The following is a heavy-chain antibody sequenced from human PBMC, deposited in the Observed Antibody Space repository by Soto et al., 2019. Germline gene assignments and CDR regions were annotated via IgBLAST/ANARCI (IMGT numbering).Heavy chain of an antibody. J-gene: IGHJ4*02. CDR1: GFTLSNYW. Sequence: GGSLRLSCAASGFTLSNYWMHWVRQAPGKGLVWVSRIKNDGSSTSYADSVKGRFTISRDNAKNSLYLQMNSLRAEDTAVYYCARRAEGPYDGGNYWGQGTLVTVSS. V-gene: IGHV3-74*01. CDR2: IKNDGSST. D-gene: IGHD1-1*01. CDR3: ARRAEGPYDGGNY.